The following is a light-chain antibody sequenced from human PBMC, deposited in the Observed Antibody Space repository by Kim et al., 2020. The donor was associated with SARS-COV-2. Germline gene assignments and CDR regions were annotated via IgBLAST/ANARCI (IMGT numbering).Light chain of an antibody. J-gene: IGKJ2*01. Sequence: EIVMTQSPATLSVSPGERATLSCRASQSIRSNLAWYQQKPGQSPRLLIYGASTRATGIPARFSGSGSATEFTLTISSLQSEDFAVYYCQQYNNWPPMYTCGQGTKLEI. CDR2: GAS. CDR3: QQYNNWPPMYT. CDR1: QSIRSN. V-gene: IGKV3-15*01.